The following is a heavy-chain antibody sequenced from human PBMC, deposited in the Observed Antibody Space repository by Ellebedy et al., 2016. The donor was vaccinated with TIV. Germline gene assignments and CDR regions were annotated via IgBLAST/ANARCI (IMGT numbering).Heavy chain of an antibody. CDR1: GYSFTSYW. CDR3: ARQGSSGWYYYYYGMDV. J-gene: IGHJ6*02. CDR2: IDPSGSYT. V-gene: IGHV5-10-1*01. D-gene: IGHD6-19*01. Sequence: ASVKVSXXGSGYSFTSYWISWVRQMPGKGLEWMGRIDPSGSYTNYSPSFQGHVTISADKSISTAYLQWSSLKASDTAMYYCARQGSSGWYYYYYGMDVWGQGTTVTVSS.